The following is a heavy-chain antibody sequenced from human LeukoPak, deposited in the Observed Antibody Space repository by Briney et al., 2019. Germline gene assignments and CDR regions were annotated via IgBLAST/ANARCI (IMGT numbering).Heavy chain of an antibody. V-gene: IGHV3-9*01. Sequence: PGGSLRLSCAASGFTFDDYAMHWVRQAPGKGLEWVSGISWNSGSIGYADSVKGRFTISRDNAKNSLYLQMNSLRAEDTALYYCAKDIGDDSSSRYYFDYWGQGTLVTVSS. CDR1: GFTFDDYA. CDR3: AKDIGDDSSSRYYFDY. J-gene: IGHJ4*02. D-gene: IGHD6-13*01. CDR2: ISWNSGSI.